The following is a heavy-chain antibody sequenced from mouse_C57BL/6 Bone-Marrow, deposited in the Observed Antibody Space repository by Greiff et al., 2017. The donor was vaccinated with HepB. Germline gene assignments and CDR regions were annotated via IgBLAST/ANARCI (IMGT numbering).Heavy chain of an antibody. CDR3: ARRGTLDY. V-gene: IGHV1-61*01. CDR1: GYTFPGYW. J-gene: IGHJ2*01. D-gene: IGHD3-3*01. CDR2: IYPSDSET. Sequence: VQLQQPGAELVRPGSSVKLSCKASGYTFPGYWMDWVKQRPGKGLEWIGNIYPSDSETHYNQKFKDKATLTVDKSSSTAYMQLSSLTSEDSAVYYCARRGTLDYWGQGTTLTVSS.